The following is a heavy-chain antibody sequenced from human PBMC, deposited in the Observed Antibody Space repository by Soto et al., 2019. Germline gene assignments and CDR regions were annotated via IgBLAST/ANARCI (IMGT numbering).Heavy chain of an antibody. J-gene: IGHJ6*02. CDR2: IDPSDSYT. D-gene: IGHD6-19*01. Sequence: EVQLVQSAAEVKKPGESLRISCKGFGYRFTTYWLSGVRQMPGKGLEWMGRIDPSDSYTTYSPSIQGHVTVSIDKSISPGYLKWSRLQASERATYYCARHGADSGNDPIGVAGTWGKYYGMDIWGQGTTVTVSS. CDR1: GYRFTTYW. V-gene: IGHV5-10-1*03. CDR3: ARHGADSGNDPIGVAGTWGKYYGMDI.